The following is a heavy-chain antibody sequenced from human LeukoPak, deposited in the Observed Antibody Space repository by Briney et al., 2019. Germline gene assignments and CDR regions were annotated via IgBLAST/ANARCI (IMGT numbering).Heavy chain of an antibody. CDR1: GFTFSSYA. V-gene: IGHV3-23*01. Sequence: GGSLRLSCAASGFTFSSYAMSWVRQAPGKGLEWVSAISGSGGSTYYADSVKGRFTISRDNAKNSLYLQMNSLRAEDTAVYYCARDHIVDTALFDYWGQGTLVTVSS. J-gene: IGHJ4*02. CDR2: ISGSGGST. D-gene: IGHD5-18*01. CDR3: ARDHIVDTALFDY.